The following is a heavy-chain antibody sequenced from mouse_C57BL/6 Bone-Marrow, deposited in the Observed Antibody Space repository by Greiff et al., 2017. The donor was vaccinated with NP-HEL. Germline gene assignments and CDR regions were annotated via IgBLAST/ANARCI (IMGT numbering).Heavy chain of an antibody. V-gene: IGHV14-4*01. CDR1: GFNIKDDY. Sequence: EVQLQQSGAELVRPGASVKLSCTASGFNIKDDYMHWVKQRPEQGLEWIGWIDPENGDTEYASKFQGKATITADTSSNTAYLQLSSLTSEDTAVYYCTTGDSNPFAYWGQGTLVTVSA. J-gene: IGHJ3*01. CDR3: TTGDSNPFAY. D-gene: IGHD2-5*01. CDR2: IDPENGDT.